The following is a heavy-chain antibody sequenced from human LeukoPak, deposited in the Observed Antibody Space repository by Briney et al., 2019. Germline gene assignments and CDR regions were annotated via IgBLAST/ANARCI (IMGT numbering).Heavy chain of an antibody. CDR1: GFTVSSNY. CDR3: ARDTTMVRGGGYFDY. D-gene: IGHD3-10*01. V-gene: IGHV3-53*01. J-gene: IGHJ4*02. CDR2: IYAGGNT. Sequence: GGSLRLSCAASGFTVSSNYMSWVRQAPGKGLEWVSVIYAGGNTYYADSVKGRFTISRDNSKNTLYLQMNSLRAEDTAVYYCARDTTMVRGGGYFDYWGQGTLVTVSS.